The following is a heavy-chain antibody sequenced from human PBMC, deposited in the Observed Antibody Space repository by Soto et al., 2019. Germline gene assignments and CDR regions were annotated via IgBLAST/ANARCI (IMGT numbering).Heavy chain of an antibody. CDR3: ARVSRNYYDSNGYYYLGYFDY. CDR2: INSDGSST. V-gene: IGHV3-74*01. Sequence: GSLRLSCAASGFTFSSYWMHWVRQAPGKGLVWVSRINSDGSSTSYAGSVKGRFTISRDNSKNTLYLQMNSLRAEDTAVYYCARVSRNYYDSNGYYYLGYFDYWGQGTLVTVSS. CDR1: GFTFSSYW. J-gene: IGHJ4*02. D-gene: IGHD3-22*01.